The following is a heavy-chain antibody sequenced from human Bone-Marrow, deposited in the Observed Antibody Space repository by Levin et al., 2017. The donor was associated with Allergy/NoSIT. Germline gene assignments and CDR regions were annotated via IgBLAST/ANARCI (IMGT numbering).Heavy chain of an antibody. CDR3: ARDPSSYYFHSSGYYQGLDV. Sequence: GESLKISCVASGFTLGNYWMTWVRQAPGKGLEWVANIKQDGSDQHYADSVEGRFTIFRDNAQNSLYLQMNTLTAEDAAVYYCARDPSSYYFHSSGYYQGLDVWGQGTKVTVSS. CDR1: GFTLGNYW. CDR2: IKQDGSDQ. V-gene: IGHV3-7*01. D-gene: IGHD3-22*01. J-gene: IGHJ6*02.